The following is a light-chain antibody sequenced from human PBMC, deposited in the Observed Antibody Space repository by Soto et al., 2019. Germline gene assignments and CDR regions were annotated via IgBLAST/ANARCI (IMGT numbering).Light chain of an antibody. J-gene: IGLJ1*01. CDR1: SGHSSYA. CDR2: LNSDGSH. V-gene: IGLV4-69*01. Sequence: QSVLTQSPSASASLGASVKLTCTLSSGHSSYAIAWHQQQPEKGPRYLMKLNSDGSHSKGDGIPDRFSGSSSGAERYLTISSLQSEDEADYYCQTWGTGPYVFGTGNKLTVL. CDR3: QTWGTGPYV.